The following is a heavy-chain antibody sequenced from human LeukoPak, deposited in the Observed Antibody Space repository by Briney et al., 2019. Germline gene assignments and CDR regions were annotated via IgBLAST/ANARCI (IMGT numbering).Heavy chain of an antibody. CDR2: IIPIFGTA. D-gene: IGHD6-19*01. V-gene: IGHV1-69*13. Sequence: GASVKVSCKASGGTFSSYAISWVRQAPGQGLEWMGGIIPIFGTANSAQKFQGRATITADESTSTAYMELSSLRSEDTAVYYCARDYSSGSQPFFDYWGQGTLVTVSS. J-gene: IGHJ4*02. CDR3: ARDYSSGSQPFFDY. CDR1: GGTFSSYA.